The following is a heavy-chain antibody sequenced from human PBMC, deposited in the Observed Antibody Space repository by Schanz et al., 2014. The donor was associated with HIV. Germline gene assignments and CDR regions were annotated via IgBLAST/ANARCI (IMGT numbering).Heavy chain of an antibody. CDR3: ARDPSIVVVPAAGARFDP. D-gene: IGHD2-2*01. V-gene: IGHV1-2*02. CDR2: INPKSGGT. CDR1: GYTFTDYY. J-gene: IGHJ5*02. Sequence: QVQLVQSGAEVKKPGASVKVSCKASGYTFTDYYMHWVRQAPGQGLEWMGWINPKSGGTKYAQKFQGRVTMTRDTSISTSYMELSRLSADDTAVYYCARDPSIVVVPAAGARFDPWGQGTLVTVSS.